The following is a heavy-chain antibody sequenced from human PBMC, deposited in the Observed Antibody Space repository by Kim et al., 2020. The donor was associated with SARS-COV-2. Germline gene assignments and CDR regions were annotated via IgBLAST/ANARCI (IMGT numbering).Heavy chain of an antibody. CDR2: INAGNGNT. D-gene: IGHD6-19*01. CDR1: GYTFTSYA. Sequence: ASVKVSCKASGYTFTSYAMHWVRQAPGQRLEWMGWINAGNGNTKYSQKFQGRVTITRDTSASTAYMELSSLRSEDTAVYYCARDKRRIAVAGTVGGPLDYWGQGTLVTVSS. CDR3: ARDKRRIAVAGTVGGPLDY. V-gene: IGHV1-3*01. J-gene: IGHJ4*02.